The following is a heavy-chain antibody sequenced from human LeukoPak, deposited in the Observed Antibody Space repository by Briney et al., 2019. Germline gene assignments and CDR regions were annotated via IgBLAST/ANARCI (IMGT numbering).Heavy chain of an antibody. CDR1: GGSFSGYY. CDR3: ARKRDSGYGHRVNWFDP. CDR2: INHSGST. D-gene: IGHD5-12*01. Sequence: SETLSLTCAVYGGSFSGYYWSWIRQPPGKGLEWIGEINHSGSTNYNPSLKSRVTISVDTSKNQFSLKLSSVTAADTAVYYCARKRDSGYGHRVNWFDPWGQGTLVTVSS. J-gene: IGHJ5*02. V-gene: IGHV4-34*01.